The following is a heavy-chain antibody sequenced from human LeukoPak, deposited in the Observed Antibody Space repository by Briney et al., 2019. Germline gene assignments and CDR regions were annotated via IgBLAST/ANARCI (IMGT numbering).Heavy chain of an antibody. Sequence: GGSLRLSCAASGFTFNFYDMHWVRQAPGEGLEWVSSIGTAGDTHYPDSVKGRFTISRENAKNSLYLQMNSLRAGDTAVYYCARVAYGGYGYWGQGTLVTVSS. J-gene: IGHJ4*02. CDR2: IGTAGDT. CDR3: ARVAYGGYGY. V-gene: IGHV3-13*01. CDR1: GFTFNFYD. D-gene: IGHD5-12*01.